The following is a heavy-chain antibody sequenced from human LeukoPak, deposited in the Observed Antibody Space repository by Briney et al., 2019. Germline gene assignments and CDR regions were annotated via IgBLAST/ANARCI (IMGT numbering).Heavy chain of an antibody. CDR1: GGSITSGSYY. Sequence: PSETLCLTCSVSGGSITSGSYYWSWITQPAGKGLEWIGRTHTSGNTNYNPSLKSRVTMSLDTSKTQFSLKLSSVTAADTAFYYCARLTSSWYQDWYFELWGRGTLVTVSS. D-gene: IGHD6-13*01. CDR2: THTSGNT. V-gene: IGHV4-61*02. J-gene: IGHJ2*01. CDR3: ARLTSSWYQDWYFEL.